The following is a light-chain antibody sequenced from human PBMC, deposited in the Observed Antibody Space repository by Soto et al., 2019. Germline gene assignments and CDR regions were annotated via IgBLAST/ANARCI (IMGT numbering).Light chain of an antibody. CDR3: QQRSNWPPT. V-gene: IGKV3-11*01. CDR1: QTVSSY. CDR2: DAS. J-gene: IGKJ5*01. Sequence: EIVLTQSPATLSLSPGERATLSCRASQTVSSYLAWYQQKPGQAPRLLIYDASNRATGIPARFSGSGSWTDVTLTISRLEPEDFAVYYCQQRSNWPPTFGQGTRLEIK.